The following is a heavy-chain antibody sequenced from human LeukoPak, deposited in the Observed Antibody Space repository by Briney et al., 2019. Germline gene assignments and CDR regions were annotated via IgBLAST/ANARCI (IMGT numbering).Heavy chain of an antibody. CDR1: GYTFTSYY. J-gene: IGHJ6*03. V-gene: IGHV1-46*01. D-gene: IGHD1-26*01. CDR3: ARDLALVRDGGSFDYYYYMDV. Sequence: ASVKVSCKASGYTFTSYYMHLVRQAPGQGLEWMGIINPSGGSTSYAQKFQGRVTMTRDTSTSTVYMELSSLRSEDTAVYCCARDLALVRDGGSFDYYYYMDVWGKGTTVTVSS. CDR2: INPSGGST.